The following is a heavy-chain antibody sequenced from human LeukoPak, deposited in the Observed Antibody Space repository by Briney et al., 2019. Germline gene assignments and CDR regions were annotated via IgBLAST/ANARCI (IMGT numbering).Heavy chain of an antibody. V-gene: IGHV1-18*01. CDR1: GYTFTSYG. Sequence: GASVKVSCKASGYTFTSYGISWVRQAPGRGLEWMGWISAYNGNTNYAQKLQGRVTMTTDTSTSTAYMELRSLRSDDTAVYYCARRRTYYYGSGSYYLFDYWGQGTLVTVSS. J-gene: IGHJ4*02. CDR2: ISAYNGNT. D-gene: IGHD3-10*01. CDR3: ARRRTYYYGSGSYYLFDY.